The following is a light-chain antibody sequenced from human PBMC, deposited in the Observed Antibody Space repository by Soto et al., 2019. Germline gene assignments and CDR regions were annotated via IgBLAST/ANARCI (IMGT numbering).Light chain of an antibody. V-gene: IGKV3-11*01. J-gene: IGKJ2*01. Sequence: EIVLTQSPATLSLSPGERATLSCRASQSVSSYLAWYQLKPGQAPRLLVFDASHRATGTPARFSGSGSGTDFTLTISSLEPEDFAVYYCQQRSNWPKTFGQGTKLEIK. CDR3: QQRSNWPKT. CDR1: QSVSSY. CDR2: DAS.